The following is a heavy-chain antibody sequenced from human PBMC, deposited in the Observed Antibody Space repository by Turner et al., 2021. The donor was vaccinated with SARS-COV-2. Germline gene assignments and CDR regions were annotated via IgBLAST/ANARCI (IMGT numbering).Heavy chain of an antibody. CDR3: ATGFQIVGASDYYDYYCGMDV. D-gene: IGHD1-26*01. J-gene: IGHJ6*02. CDR1: GHTLTELS. V-gene: IGHV1-24*01. Sequence: QVQLVQSGAAGEKPGASVKASCKVSGHTLTELSMHWVRQAPGKGLEWTGDVVAEDGKTIYAQKFQSRGTMTEDTSTVTADMDMSSLKSEETSVYYCATGFQIVGASDYYDYYCGMDVWGQGTTVTVSS. CDR2: VVAEDGKT.